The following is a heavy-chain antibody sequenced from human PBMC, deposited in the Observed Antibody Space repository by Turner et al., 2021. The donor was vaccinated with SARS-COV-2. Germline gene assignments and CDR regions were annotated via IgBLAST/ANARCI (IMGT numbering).Heavy chain of an antibody. V-gene: IGHV3-30*03. CDR1: GFSFNTYG. CDR2: ISFDGSNK. D-gene: IGHD1-26*01. Sequence: QVQLVESGGGLVQPGMSLRLSCAASGFSFNTYGMHWGRQAPGKGLEWVALISFDGSNKVYADSVNGRFTISRDNSKNTLYLQMNSLRAEDTAVYYCARGRSWNYWGQGTLITVSS. CDR3: ARGRSWNY. J-gene: IGHJ4*02.